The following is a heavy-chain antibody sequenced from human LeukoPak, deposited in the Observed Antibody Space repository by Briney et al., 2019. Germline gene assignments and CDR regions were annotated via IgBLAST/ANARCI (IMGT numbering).Heavy chain of an antibody. Sequence: PGGSLRLPCAASGFTFISYWMSWVRQDPGKGLEWVSAISGSGGSTYYADSVKDRFTISRDNSKNTLYLQMNSLRAEDTAVYYCAKLIGSPYYSYMDVWGKGTTVTVSS. J-gene: IGHJ6*03. CDR1: GFTFISYW. CDR3: AKLIGSPYYSYMDV. CDR2: ISGSGGST. D-gene: IGHD3-16*02. V-gene: IGHV3-23*01.